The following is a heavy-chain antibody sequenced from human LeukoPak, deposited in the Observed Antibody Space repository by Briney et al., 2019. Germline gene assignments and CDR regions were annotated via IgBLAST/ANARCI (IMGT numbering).Heavy chain of an antibody. J-gene: IGHJ4*02. Sequence: PSETLSLTCIVSGYSIISDYFWGWVRQPPGKGPEWIGSIFHSVDVYYNPSLTSRVTLSVDPSNNRFSLKVTSVTAADTAIYYCARVVASTSIDFWGQGTLVTVSS. V-gene: IGHV4-38-2*02. CDR2: IFHSVDV. CDR1: GYSIISDYF. D-gene: IGHD2-15*01. CDR3: ARVVASTSIDF.